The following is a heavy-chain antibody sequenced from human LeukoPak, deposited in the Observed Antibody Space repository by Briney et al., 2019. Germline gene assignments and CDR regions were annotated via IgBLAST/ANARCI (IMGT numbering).Heavy chain of an antibody. D-gene: IGHD3-22*01. CDR1: GFTFDDYA. J-gene: IGHJ4*02. Sequence: GGSLRLSCAASGFTFDDYAMHWVRQAPGKGLEWVSGISWNSGSIGYADSVKGRFTISRDNAKNSLYLQMNSLRAEDTALYYCAKDQGSGYYEGYFDYRGQGTLVTVSS. CDR2: ISWNSGSI. V-gene: IGHV3-9*01. CDR3: AKDQGSGYYEGYFDY.